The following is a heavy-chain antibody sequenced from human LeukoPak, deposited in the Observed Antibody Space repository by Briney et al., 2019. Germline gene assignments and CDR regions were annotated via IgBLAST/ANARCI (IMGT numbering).Heavy chain of an antibody. CDR3: ARSLAARQGD. V-gene: IGHV3-7*01. Sequence: GGSLRLSCAASGFAFSSFWMNWVRQAPGKGLEWVANIKQDGSETYYVDSVKGRFTISRDNAKNTLYLQMNSLRAEDTAVYYCARSLAARQGDWGQGTLVTVSS. D-gene: IGHD6-6*01. J-gene: IGHJ4*02. CDR1: GFAFSSFW. CDR2: IKQDGSET.